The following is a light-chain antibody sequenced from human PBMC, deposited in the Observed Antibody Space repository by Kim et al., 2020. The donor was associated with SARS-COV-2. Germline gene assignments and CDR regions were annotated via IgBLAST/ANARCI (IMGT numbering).Light chain of an antibody. CDR1: NIGSKS. J-gene: IGLJ2*01. V-gene: IGLV3-21*04. CDR3: QVWDSSSDHPGV. CDR2: YDS. Sequence: PGKTARITCGGNNIGSKSVQWYQQKPGQAPVLVIYYDSDRPSGIPERFSGSNSGNMGTLTISRVEAGDEADYYCQVWDSSSDHPGVFGGGTQLTVL.